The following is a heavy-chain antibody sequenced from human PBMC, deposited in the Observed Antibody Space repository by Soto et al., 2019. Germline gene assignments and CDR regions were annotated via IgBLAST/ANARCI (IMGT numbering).Heavy chain of an antibody. D-gene: IGHD3-16*01. CDR2: ISSSDEIT. CDR3: ARAVAVGEFFD. Sequence: EVQLLESGGGLVQPGGSLRLSCAASGFTFRSYAMSWVRQAPGKGLEWVSAISSSDEITFYADSVKGRFFISRDNSKNTLDLQMNSLTAEDTAIYFCARAVAVGEFFDWGQGTRVTVSS. CDR1: GFTFRSYA. J-gene: IGHJ4*02. V-gene: IGHV3-23*01.